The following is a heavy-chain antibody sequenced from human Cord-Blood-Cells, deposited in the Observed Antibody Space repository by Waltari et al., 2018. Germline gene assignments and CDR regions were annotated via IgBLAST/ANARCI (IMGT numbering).Heavy chain of an antibody. V-gene: IGHV3-33*01. Sequence: QVQLVESGGGVVQPGRSLRLSCAASGFTFSSYVMPWVRQAPGKGREWVAVIWYEGSNKYYADSGKGRFTSSRDNSKNTLYLQMNSLRAEDTAVYYCARTYYYYYMDVWGKGTTVTVSS. J-gene: IGHJ6*03. CDR1: GFTFSSYV. CDR3: ARTYYYYYMDV. CDR2: IWYEGSNK.